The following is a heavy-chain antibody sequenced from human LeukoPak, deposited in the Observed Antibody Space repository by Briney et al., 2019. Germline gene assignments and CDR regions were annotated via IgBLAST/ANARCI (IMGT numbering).Heavy chain of an antibody. CDR1: GGTFSSYA. CDR3: ARKYCSSTSCYEDY. Sequence: SVKVSCKASGGTFSSYAISWVRQAPGQGIEWMGGIIPIFGTANYAQKFQGRVTITADESTSTAYMELSSLRSEDTAVYYCARKYCSSTSCYEDYWGQGTLVTVSS. J-gene: IGHJ4*02. CDR2: IIPIFGTA. V-gene: IGHV1-69*13. D-gene: IGHD2-2*01.